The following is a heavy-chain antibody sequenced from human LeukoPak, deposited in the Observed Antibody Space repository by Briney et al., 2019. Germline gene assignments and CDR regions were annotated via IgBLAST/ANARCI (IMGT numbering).Heavy chain of an antibody. CDR1: GFTFSSYW. CDR2: IKQDGSEK. D-gene: IGHD2-2*01. Sequence: PGGSLRLSCAASGFTFSSYWMNWVRQAPGKGLEWVANIKQDGSEKYYVDSVKGRFTISRDNAKNSLYLQMNSLRAEDTAVYYCAKDGPDIVVLPAASYYYYYMDVWGKGTTVTVSS. J-gene: IGHJ6*03. CDR3: AKDGPDIVVLPAASYYYYYMDV. V-gene: IGHV3-7*01.